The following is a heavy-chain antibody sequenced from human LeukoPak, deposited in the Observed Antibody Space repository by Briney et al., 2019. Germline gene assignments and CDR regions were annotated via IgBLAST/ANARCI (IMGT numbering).Heavy chain of an antibody. D-gene: IGHD1-26*01. CDR2: SNDSGGT. CDR3: ARLSVIVGAALEYYYYYMDV. Sequence: SETLSLTCAVYGGTFSGYYWSWIRQAPGKRLEWVGESNDSGGTNYNPSLKSRVTISADKSKNQVSLRPTSVTAADTAVYYCARLSVIVGAALEYYYYYMDVWGKGTTVTVSS. J-gene: IGHJ6*03. V-gene: IGHV4-34*01. CDR1: GGTFSGYY.